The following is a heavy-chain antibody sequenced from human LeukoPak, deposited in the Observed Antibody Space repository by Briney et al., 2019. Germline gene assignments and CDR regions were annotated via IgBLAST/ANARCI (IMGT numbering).Heavy chain of an antibody. Sequence: GESLKISCQGSGYSFTSYWIGWVRQMPGKGLEWMGIIYPGDSDTRYSPSFQGQVTISADKSISTAYLQWSSLKASDTAMYYCARRSDSSGYYYVKAFDYWGQGTLVTVSS. CDR3: ARRSDSSGYYYVKAFDY. CDR2: IYPGDSDT. J-gene: IGHJ4*02. CDR1: GYSFTSYW. V-gene: IGHV5-51*01. D-gene: IGHD3-22*01.